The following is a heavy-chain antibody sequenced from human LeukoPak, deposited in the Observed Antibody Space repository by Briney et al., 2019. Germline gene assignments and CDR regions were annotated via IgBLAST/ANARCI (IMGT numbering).Heavy chain of an antibody. V-gene: IGHV4-34*01. CDR3: ARDREYSSGWAPAPGTLGLAGSGEYYFDY. D-gene: IGHD6-19*01. CDR2: INHSGST. J-gene: IGHJ4*02. CDR1: GGSFSGYY. Sequence: SETLSLTCAVYGGSFSGYYWSWIRQPPGKGLEWIGEINHSGSTNYNPSLKSRVTISVDTSKNQFSLKLSSVTAADTAVYYCARDREYSSGWAPAPGTLGLAGSGEYYFDYWGQGTLVTVSS.